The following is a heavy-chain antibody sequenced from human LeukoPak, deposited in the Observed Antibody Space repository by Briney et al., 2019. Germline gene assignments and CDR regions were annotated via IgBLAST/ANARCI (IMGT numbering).Heavy chain of an antibody. V-gene: IGHV3-23*01. CDR1: GFTFSSYA. D-gene: IGHD4-17*01. Sequence: GGSLRLSCAASGFTFSSYAMSWVRQAPGKGLEWVSAISGSSGSTYYADSVKGRFTISRDNSKNTLYLQMNSLRAEDTAVYYCAKDQGDDYGDLNWFDPWGQGTLVTVSS. J-gene: IGHJ5*02. CDR2: ISGSSGST. CDR3: AKDQGDDYGDLNWFDP.